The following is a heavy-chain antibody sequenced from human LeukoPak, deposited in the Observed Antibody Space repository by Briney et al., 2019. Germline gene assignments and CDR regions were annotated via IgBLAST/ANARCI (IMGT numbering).Heavy chain of an antibody. CDR3: ARGTWEPDL. J-gene: IGHJ5*02. Sequence: AGGSLRLSCAASGFTVSSNYMSWVRQVSGKGLEWVSVIYSGGSTYYADSVEGRFTISRDNSKNTLYLQMNSLRAEDTAVYYCARGTWEPDLWGQGTLVTVSS. CDR1: GFTVSSNY. D-gene: IGHD1-26*01. CDR2: IYSGGST. V-gene: IGHV3-66*01.